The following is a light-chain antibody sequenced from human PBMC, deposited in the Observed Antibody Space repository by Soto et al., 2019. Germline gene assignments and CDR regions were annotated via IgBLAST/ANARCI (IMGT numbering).Light chain of an antibody. CDR2: NDF. CDR1: SSNIGTYT. Sequence: VLTQPPSVSGTPGQRVTISCSGGSSNIGTYTVNWYQQKPGQAPVLVVYNDFDRPSGIPERFSGSKSGDTATLTISGVEAGDEADYSCQVWDSSSDHSVFGGGTKLTVL. J-gene: IGLJ2*01. V-gene: IGLV3-21*02. CDR3: QVWDSSSDHSV.